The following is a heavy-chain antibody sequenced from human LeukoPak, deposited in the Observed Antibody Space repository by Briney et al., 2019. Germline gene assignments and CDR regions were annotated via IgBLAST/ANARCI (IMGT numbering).Heavy chain of an antibody. CDR3: ARPMSGWYYFDY. CDR2: IYYSGST. Sequence: SETLSLTCSVSGGSISSSSYYWGWIRQPPGKGLEWIGSIYYSGSTYYNPSLKSRVTISVDTSKNQFSLKLSSVTAADTAVYYCARPMSGWYYFDYWGQGTLVTVSS. V-gene: IGHV4-39*01. J-gene: IGHJ4*02. D-gene: IGHD6-19*01. CDR1: GGSISSSSYY.